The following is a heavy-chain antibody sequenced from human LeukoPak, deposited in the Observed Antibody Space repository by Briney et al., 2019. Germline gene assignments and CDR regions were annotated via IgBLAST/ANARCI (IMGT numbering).Heavy chain of an antibody. CDR3: ARDPDCSSTSCYSRNYYYYMDV. J-gene: IGHJ6*03. V-gene: IGHV1-46*01. Sequence: GASVKVSCKASGYTFTSYYMHWVRQAPGQGLEWMGIINPSGGSTSYAQKFQGRVTMTRDTSTSRVYMELSSLRSEDTAVYYCARDPDCSSTSCYSRNYYYYMDVWGKGTTVTVSS. CDR2: INPSGGST. D-gene: IGHD2-2*02. CDR1: GYTFTSYY.